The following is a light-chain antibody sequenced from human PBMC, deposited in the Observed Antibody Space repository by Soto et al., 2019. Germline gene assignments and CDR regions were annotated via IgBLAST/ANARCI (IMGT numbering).Light chain of an antibody. V-gene: IGKV3-15*01. J-gene: IGKJ4*01. CDR2: GAS. Sequence: VMTKSTATLSVSPGERATLSCRASQSVSSDLAWYHQKPGQAPRLLIYGASTRATGIPARFSGSGSGTEFTLTINSLQSEDFAVYYCHQYNNWPLTFGGGTKV. CDR3: HQYNNWPLT. CDR1: QSVSSD.